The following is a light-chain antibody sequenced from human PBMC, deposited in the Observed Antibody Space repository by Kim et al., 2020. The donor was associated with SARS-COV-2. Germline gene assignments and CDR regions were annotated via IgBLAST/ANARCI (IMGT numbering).Light chain of an antibody. CDR1: QSVSSS. Sequence: SLSPGERATLSCRASQSVSSSLAWYRQKPGQVPRLLIYHVSNRATGIPARFSGSGSGTDFTLTISSLEPEDFAVYYCQQRRNWPLTFGGGTKLEI. V-gene: IGKV3-11*01. CDR3: QQRRNWPLT. J-gene: IGKJ4*01. CDR2: HVS.